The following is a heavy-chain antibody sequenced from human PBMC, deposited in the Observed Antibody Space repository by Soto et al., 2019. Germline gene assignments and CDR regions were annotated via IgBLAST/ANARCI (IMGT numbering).Heavy chain of an antibody. CDR1: GDTFSSYP. CDR2: IIPILDTA. D-gene: IGHD5-12*01. Sequence: VASVKVSCKASGDTFSSYPISWVRQAPGQGLEWMGGIIPILDTANYAQKIQGRVTITADESTSTAYMELSSLRSEDTAVYYCARGGYRGYDFLLDVWGQGTTVTVSS. J-gene: IGHJ6*02. V-gene: IGHV1-69*13. CDR3: ARGGYRGYDFLLDV.